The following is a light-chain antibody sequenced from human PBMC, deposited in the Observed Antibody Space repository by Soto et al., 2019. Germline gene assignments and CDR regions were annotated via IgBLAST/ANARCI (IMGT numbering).Light chain of an antibody. CDR3: QQRNSYPL. V-gene: IGKV1-9*01. CDR2: AAS. Sequence: DIQLTQSPSFLSAFVGDRVTITCRASQGISSYLAWYQQKPWKAPQLLIYAASTLQSGVPARFSGSGSEKEFTLTSSSLQTEDFATYYCQQRNSYPLFDPGNKVDIK. CDR1: QGISSY. J-gene: IGKJ3*01.